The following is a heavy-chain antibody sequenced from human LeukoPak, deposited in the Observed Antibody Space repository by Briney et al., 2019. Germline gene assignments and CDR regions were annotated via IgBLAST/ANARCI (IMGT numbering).Heavy chain of an antibody. J-gene: IGHJ4*02. D-gene: IGHD3-10*01. CDR2: IKPSGTET. CDR1: GFTFSTYW. CDR3: GRFGDEAGIDY. V-gene: IGHV3-7*01. Sequence: PGGSLRLSCGASGFTFSTYWMTWVRQAPGKGLEWVANIKPSGTETYYGDPVKGRFTISRDNAKNLLYLQMSSLRAEDTAVYSCGRFGDEAGIDYWGQGILVTVSS.